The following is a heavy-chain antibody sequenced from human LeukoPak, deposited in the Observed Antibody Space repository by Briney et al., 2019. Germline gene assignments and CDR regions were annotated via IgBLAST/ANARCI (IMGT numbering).Heavy chain of an antibody. CDR1: GFTLSSYW. CDR2: INSDGSST. D-gene: IGHD4-17*01. Sequence: GGSLRLSCAASGFTLSSYWMHWVCQAPGKGLVWVSRINSDGSSTSYADSVKGRFTISRDNAKNTLYLQMNSLRAEDTAVYYCATGPTVTTFLDYWGQGTLVTVSS. V-gene: IGHV3-74*01. CDR3: ATGPTVTTFLDY. J-gene: IGHJ4*02.